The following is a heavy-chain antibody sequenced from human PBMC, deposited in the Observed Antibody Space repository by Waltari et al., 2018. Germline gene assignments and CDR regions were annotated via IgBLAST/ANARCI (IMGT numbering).Heavy chain of an antibody. CDR3: ASGYCSGGSCLNNWFDP. CDR1: GGTFSSYA. V-gene: IGHV1-69*01. CDR2: IIPIFGTA. J-gene: IGHJ5*02. D-gene: IGHD2-15*01. Sequence: QVQLVQSGAEVKKPGSSVKVSCKASGGTFSSYAISWVRQAPGQGLEWMGWIIPIFGTANYAQKFQGRVTITADESTSTAYMELSSLRSEDTAVYYCASGYCSGGSCLNNWFDPWGQGTLVTVSS.